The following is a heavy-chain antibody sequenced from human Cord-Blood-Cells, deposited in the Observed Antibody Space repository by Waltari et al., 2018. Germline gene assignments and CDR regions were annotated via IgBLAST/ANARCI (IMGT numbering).Heavy chain of an antibody. V-gene: IGHV4-34*01. D-gene: IGHD1-20*01. CDR1: GGSFSGYY. J-gene: IGHJ4*02. CDR3: ARATSYNWNDY. Sequence: QVQLQQWGAGLLKPSETLSLTCAVYGGSFSGYYWSWIRQPPGKGLEWIGEINHSGSTNYNPSLKSRVTISVDTSKNQFSLKLSSVTAADTAVYYCARATSYNWNDYWGQGTLVTVSS. CDR2: INHSGST.